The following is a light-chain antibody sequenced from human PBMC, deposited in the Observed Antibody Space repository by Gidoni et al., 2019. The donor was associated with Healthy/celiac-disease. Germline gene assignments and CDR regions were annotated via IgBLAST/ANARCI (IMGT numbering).Light chain of an antibody. CDR3: SSYTSSSVV. Sequence: QSALTQPASVSGSPGQSITISCTGTSSDGGGYNYVSWYQQHPGKATKLMIYDVSNRPSGVSNRFSGSKSGNTASLTISGLQAEDEADYYCSSYTSSSVVFGGGTKLTVL. V-gene: IGLV2-14*01. CDR2: DVS. CDR1: SSDGGGYNY. J-gene: IGLJ2*01.